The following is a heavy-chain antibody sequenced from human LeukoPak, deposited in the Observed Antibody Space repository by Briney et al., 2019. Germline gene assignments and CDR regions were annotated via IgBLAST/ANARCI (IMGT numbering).Heavy chain of an antibody. CDR3: ARNKGNGSSWTPFNS. CDR1: GFTFSDHY. J-gene: IGHJ4*02. Sequence: GGSLRLSCAASGFTFSDHYMDWVRQAPGKGLEWVGRTRNKANGYTTEYAESVKGRFTISRDDSRNSLYLQIDSLKTEDTAVYYCARNKGNGSSWTPFNSWGQGTLVTVSS. D-gene: IGHD6-13*01. CDR2: TRNKANGYTT. V-gene: IGHV3-72*01.